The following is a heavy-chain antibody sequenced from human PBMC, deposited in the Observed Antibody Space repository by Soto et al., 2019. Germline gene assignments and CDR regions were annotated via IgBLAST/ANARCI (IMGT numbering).Heavy chain of an antibody. V-gene: IGHV5-10-1*01. Sequence: GESLKISCEASGYSFTTYWISWVRQMPGKGLEWMGAIDPRDFYTKYSPSFQGHVTISVDKSISTAYLQWNSLKASDTAIYYCAREKSDLELFNWLDPWGQGTLVTAPQ. CDR3: AREKSDLELFNWLDP. J-gene: IGHJ5*02. D-gene: IGHD1-7*01. CDR1: GYSFTTYW. CDR2: IDPRDFYT.